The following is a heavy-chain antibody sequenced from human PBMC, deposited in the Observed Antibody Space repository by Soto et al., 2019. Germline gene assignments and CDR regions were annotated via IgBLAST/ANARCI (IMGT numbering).Heavy chain of an antibody. V-gene: IGHV3-53*04. CDR2: IHGGGRT. CDR3: TGHFTYGTFEF. J-gene: IGHJ4*02. CDR1: GFTVYNNY. D-gene: IGHD1-26*01. Sequence: EVQLVESGGALVQPGGSLRLSCEVSGFTVYNNYMTWVRQAPGKGLEWVSTIHGGGRTYYADSIKGRFTVSRDNSQNTMYLQINSLRGDDTAVYYCTGHFTYGTFEFWGQGTLVTVSS.